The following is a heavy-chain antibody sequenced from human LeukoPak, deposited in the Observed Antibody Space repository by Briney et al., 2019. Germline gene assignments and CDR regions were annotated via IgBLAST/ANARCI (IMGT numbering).Heavy chain of an antibody. Sequence: GGSLRLSCVASGFTFDDYGISWVRQAPGKGLEWVSRIHWNSGSTRYVDSVKGRFTISRDNAKNSLYLQMNSLRPDDTAFYYCVRDGGWYKRGLDYYYYYRDVWGKRTTVTVSS. CDR2: IHWNSGST. V-gene: IGHV3-20*04. CDR3: VRDGGWYKRGLDYYYYYRDV. J-gene: IGHJ6*03. CDR1: GFTFDDYG. D-gene: IGHD6-19*01.